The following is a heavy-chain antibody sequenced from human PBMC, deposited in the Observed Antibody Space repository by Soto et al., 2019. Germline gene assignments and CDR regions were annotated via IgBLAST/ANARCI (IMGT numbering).Heavy chain of an antibody. J-gene: IGHJ5*02. V-gene: IGHV4-34*01. CDR1: GGSFSGYY. CDR3: ARAGWFGESDSNWFDP. D-gene: IGHD3-10*01. Sequence: QVQLQQWGAGLLKPSETLSLTCAVYGGSFSGYYWSWIRQPPGKGLEWTGEINHSGSTNYNPSLKSRVTTSVDTSKNQFSLKLSSVTAADTAVYYCARAGWFGESDSNWFDPWGQGTLVTVSS. CDR2: INHSGST.